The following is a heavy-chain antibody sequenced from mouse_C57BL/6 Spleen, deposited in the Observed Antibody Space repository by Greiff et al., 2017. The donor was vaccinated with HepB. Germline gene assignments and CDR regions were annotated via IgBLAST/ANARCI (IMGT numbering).Heavy chain of an antibody. D-gene: IGHD2-3*01. J-gene: IGHJ1*03. CDR2: IYPGDGDT. Sequence: QVHVKQSGPELVKPGASVKISCKASGYAFSSSWMNWVKQRPGKGLEWIGRIYPGDGDTNYNGKFKGKATLTADKSSSTAYMQLSSLTSEDSAVYFCARESDGYYRYFDVWGTGTTVTVSS. CDR3: ARESDGYYRYFDV. V-gene: IGHV1-82*01. CDR1: GYAFSSSW.